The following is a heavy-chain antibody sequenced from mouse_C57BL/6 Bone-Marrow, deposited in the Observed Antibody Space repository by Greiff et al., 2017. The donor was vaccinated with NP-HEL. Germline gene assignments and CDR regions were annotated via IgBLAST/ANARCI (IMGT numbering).Heavy chain of an antibody. V-gene: IGHV1-47*01. J-gene: IGHJ1*03. D-gene: IGHD1-1*01. Sequence: QVQLQQSGAELVKPGASVKMSCKASGYTFTTYPIEWMKQNHGKSLEWIGNFHPYNDDTKYNEKFKGKATLTVEKSSSTVYLELSRLTSDDSAVYYCARGYYGSNYVWYFDVWGTGTTVTVSS. CDR1: GYTFTTYP. CDR2: FHPYNDDT. CDR3: ARGYYGSNYVWYFDV.